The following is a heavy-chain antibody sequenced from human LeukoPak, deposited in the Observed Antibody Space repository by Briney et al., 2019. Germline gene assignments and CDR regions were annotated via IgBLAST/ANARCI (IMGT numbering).Heavy chain of an antibody. Sequence: GGSLRLSCAASGFTFSSYEMNWVRQAPGKGLEWVSYISSSGSTIYYADSVKGRFTISRDNAKNSLYLQMNSLRAEDTAVYYCAMVYDSSGYTDAFDIWGQGTMVTVSS. D-gene: IGHD3-22*01. CDR1: GFTFSSYE. CDR2: ISSSGSTI. J-gene: IGHJ3*02. CDR3: AMVYDSSGYTDAFDI. V-gene: IGHV3-48*03.